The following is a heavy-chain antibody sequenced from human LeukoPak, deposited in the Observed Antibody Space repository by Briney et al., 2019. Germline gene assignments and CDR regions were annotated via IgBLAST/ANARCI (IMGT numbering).Heavy chain of an antibody. CDR1: GFTFSSYA. D-gene: IGHD4-23*01. CDR3: ARGVKRISETRWFWFDP. J-gene: IGHJ5*02. CDR2: ISYDGSNK. V-gene: IGHV3-30-3*01. Sequence: GGSLRLSCAASGFTFSSYAMHWVRQAPGKGLEWVAVISYDGSNKYYADPVKGRFTISRDNSKNTLYLQMNSLRAEDTAVYYCARGVKRISETRWFWFDPWGQGTLVTVSS.